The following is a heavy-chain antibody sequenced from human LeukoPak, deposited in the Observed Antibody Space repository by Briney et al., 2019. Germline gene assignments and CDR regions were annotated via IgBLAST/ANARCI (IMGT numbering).Heavy chain of an antibody. J-gene: IGHJ4*02. CDR3: AKGNYNYDFWSGHAY. CDR1: GFTFSSCA. D-gene: IGHD3-3*01. CDR2: ISGSGGST. Sequence: GGSLRLSCAASGFTFSSCAMSWVRQAPGKGLEWVSIISGSGGSTYHADSVKGRSTISRDNSKNNLHLQMNILRPEATAEYHCAKGNYNYDFWSGHAYWGQGTLVTVSS. V-gene: IGHV3-23*01.